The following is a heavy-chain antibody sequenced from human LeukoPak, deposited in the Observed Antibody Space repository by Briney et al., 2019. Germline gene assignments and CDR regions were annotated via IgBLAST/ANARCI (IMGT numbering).Heavy chain of an antibody. CDR2: IYTSGST. V-gene: IGHV4-4*07. CDR1: GGSISSYY. CDR3: AREVYYDILTGRADYGMDV. D-gene: IGHD3-9*01. J-gene: IGHJ6*02. Sequence: SETLSLTCTVSGGSISSYYWSWIRQPAGKGLEWIGRIYTSGSTNYNPSLKSRVTMSVDTSKNQFSLKLSSVTAADTAVYYCAREVYYDILTGRADYGMDVWGQGTTVTVSS.